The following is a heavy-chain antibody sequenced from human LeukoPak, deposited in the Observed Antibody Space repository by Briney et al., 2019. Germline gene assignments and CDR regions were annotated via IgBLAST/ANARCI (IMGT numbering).Heavy chain of an antibody. V-gene: IGHV4-34*01. CDR3: ARRRTRPERFDY. CDR1: GGSFSGYY. J-gene: IGHJ4*02. D-gene: IGHD1-14*01. CDR2: IYYSRST. Sequence: SETLSLTCAVYGGSFSGYYWGWIRQPPGKGLEWIGNIYYSRSTFYNPSLKSRVTISVDTSKNQFSLKLSSVTAADTAVYFCARRRTRPERFDYWGQGTLVTVSS.